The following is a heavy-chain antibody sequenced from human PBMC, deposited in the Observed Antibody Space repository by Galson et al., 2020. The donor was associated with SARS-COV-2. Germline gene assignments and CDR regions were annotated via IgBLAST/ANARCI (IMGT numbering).Heavy chain of an antibody. CDR3: ARHGASSGWYEGIDY. V-gene: IGHV5-51*01. Sequence: GESLKISCKASRYSFTNYWIGWVRQMPGKGLEWMGVIYPDDSYTIYSPSFQGQVTISAGKSITTAYLQWSGLKASDTAMYYCARHGASSGWYEGIDYWGQGTLVAVSS. CDR1: RYSFTNYW. CDR2: IYPDDSYT. J-gene: IGHJ4*02. D-gene: IGHD6-19*01.